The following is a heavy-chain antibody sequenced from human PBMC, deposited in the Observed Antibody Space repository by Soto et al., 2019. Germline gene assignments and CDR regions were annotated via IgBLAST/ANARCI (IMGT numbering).Heavy chain of an antibody. CDR1: GGSISSHRQF. CDR2: IAYTGST. CDR3: ASNSYGYTFYDY. Sequence: SETLSLTCTVSGGSISSHRQFCDWIRQPPGKGLEWIGSIAYTGSTNYNPSLKSRVSISGDTSKTQFSLNLRSVTAADTAVYYCASNSYGYTFYDYWDQGTLVTVSS. J-gene: IGHJ4*02. V-gene: IGHV4-39*01. D-gene: IGHD5-18*01.